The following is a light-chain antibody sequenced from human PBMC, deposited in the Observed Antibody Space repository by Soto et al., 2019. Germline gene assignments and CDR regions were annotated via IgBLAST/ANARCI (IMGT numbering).Light chain of an antibody. Sequence: IVWRQWPISLAVSPGERATRSCRASQSGSILLAWYQQKPGQAPRLLIHGATTRATGIPARFSGSGSRTELTITISSLQSEDFAVYYCQQYKNWARPFGQGTKVDIK. V-gene: IGKV3-15*01. CDR3: QQYKNWARP. CDR1: QSGSIL. CDR2: GAT. J-gene: IGKJ1*01.